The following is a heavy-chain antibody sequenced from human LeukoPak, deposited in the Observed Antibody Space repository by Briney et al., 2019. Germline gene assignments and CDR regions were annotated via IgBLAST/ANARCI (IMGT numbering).Heavy chain of an antibody. J-gene: IGHJ4*02. Sequence: SETLSLTCTVSGGSISSYYWSWIRQPPGKGLEWIGYIYYSGSTNYNPSLKSRVTISVDTFKNQFSLKLSSVTAADTAVYYCAKLSRGYSGYDPYRADYWGQGTLVTVSS. D-gene: IGHD5-12*01. CDR2: IYYSGST. V-gene: IGHV4-59*08. CDR1: GGSISSYY. CDR3: AKLSRGYSGYDPYRADY.